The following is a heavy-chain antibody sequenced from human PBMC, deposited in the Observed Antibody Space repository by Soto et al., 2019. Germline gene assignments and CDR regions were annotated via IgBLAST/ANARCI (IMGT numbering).Heavy chain of an antibody. CDR1: GYSFTSYW. V-gene: IGHV5-51*01. CDR2: IYPGDPDT. Sequence: GESLNISCKGSGYSFTSYWLRWVRQMPGKGLEWMGIIYPGDPDTRYSPSFQGQVTTSADKSISTAYLQWSSLKASDTAMYYCAWTERGAAAANDYWGQGSLVTVSS. CDR3: AWTERGAAAANDY. J-gene: IGHJ4*02. D-gene: IGHD6-13*01.